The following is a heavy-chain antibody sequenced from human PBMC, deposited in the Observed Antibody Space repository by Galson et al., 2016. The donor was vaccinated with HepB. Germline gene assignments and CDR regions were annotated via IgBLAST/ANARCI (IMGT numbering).Heavy chain of an antibody. J-gene: IGHJ3*02. CDR1: GYTFSSFS. V-gene: IGHV1-2*04. D-gene: IGHD2-2*01. CDR3: VLELCSTSTCHQTFDI. CDR2: INFDSGDT. Sequence: SVKVSCKASGYTFSSFSFHWVHWVRQAPGQGLDYVGWINFDSGDTKSPQKFQGWVTMTRDASISTVYMELSRLTSDDSAVYYCVLELCSTSTCHQTFDIWGQGTMVTVSS.